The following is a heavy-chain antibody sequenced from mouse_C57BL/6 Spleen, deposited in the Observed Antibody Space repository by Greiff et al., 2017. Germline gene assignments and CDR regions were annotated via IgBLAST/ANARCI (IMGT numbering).Heavy chain of an antibody. CDR3: ARFTTLVGDAMDY. CDR1: GYSFTDYN. CDR2: INPNYGTT. Sequence: EVQLQESGPELVKPGASVKISCKASGYSFTDYNMNWVKQSNGQSLEWIGVINPNYGTTSYNQKFKGKATLTVDQSSSTAYMQLHSLTSEDSAVYYCARFTTLVGDAMDYWGQGTSVTVSS. V-gene: IGHV1-39*01. J-gene: IGHJ4*01. D-gene: IGHD1-1*01.